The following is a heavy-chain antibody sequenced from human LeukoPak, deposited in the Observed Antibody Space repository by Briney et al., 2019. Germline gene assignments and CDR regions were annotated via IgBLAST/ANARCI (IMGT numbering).Heavy chain of an antibody. Sequence: GGSLRLSCAASRFTFSNYWMSWVRQAPGKGLELVANIKEDGSEKHYVDSVKGRFTISKDNAKNSLYLEMNSLRVEDTAVYYCARPYGDYARGAFDIWGQGTVVTVSS. V-gene: IGHV3-7*02. CDR1: RFTFSNYW. D-gene: IGHD4-17*01. CDR3: ARPYGDYARGAFDI. J-gene: IGHJ3*02. CDR2: IKEDGSEK.